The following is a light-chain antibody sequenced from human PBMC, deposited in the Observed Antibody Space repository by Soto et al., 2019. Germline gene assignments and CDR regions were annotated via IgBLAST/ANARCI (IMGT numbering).Light chain of an antibody. CDR2: GAS. V-gene: IGKV1-6*01. CDR3: LQHYNYPLT. J-gene: IGKJ4*01. Sequence: AIQMTQSPPSLSASVGDRVIITCRTSQGIRNDLGWYQQKPGKAPKLQIFGASTLQSGVPSRFSGGGSGTDFTLTITSLQPEDFATYYCLQHYNYPLTFGGGTKVEVK. CDR1: QGIRND.